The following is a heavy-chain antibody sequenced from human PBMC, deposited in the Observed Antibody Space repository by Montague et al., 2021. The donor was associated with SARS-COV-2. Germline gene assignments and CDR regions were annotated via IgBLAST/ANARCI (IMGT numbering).Heavy chain of an antibody. D-gene: IGHD3-22*01. CDR1: GFSPSTSGMC. Sequence: VKPTQTLTLTCTFSGFSPSTSGMCVSWIRQPPGKALEWLARIDWDDDKYYSTSLKTRLTISKDTSKNQVVLTMTNMDPVDTATYYCARDKYYYDSSGYYPLVYFDYWGQGTLVTVSS. CDR2: IDWDDDK. CDR3: ARDKYYYDSSGYYPLVYFDY. J-gene: IGHJ4*02. V-gene: IGHV2-70*11.